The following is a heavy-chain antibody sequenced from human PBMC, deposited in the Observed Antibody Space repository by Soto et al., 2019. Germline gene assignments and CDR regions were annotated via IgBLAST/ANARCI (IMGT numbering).Heavy chain of an antibody. D-gene: IGHD5-12*01. CDR1: GYSFTSYG. J-gene: IGHJ4*02. V-gene: IGHV1-18*01. CDR3: ARSGNGYDFSPLDY. CDR2: ISTHNGNT. Sequence: QVQLVQSGAELGKPGASVKVSCKASGYSFTSYGFTWVRQAPGQGLEWMGWISTHNGNTNYAQKLKGRVTLTTDTSTSTAYMEIESLTSDDTAMYYCARSGNGYDFSPLDYWGQGTLVTVSS.